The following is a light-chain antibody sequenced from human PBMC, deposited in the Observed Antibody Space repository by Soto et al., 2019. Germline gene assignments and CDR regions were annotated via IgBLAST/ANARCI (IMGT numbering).Light chain of an antibody. CDR2: GAS. CDR3: QQLNSFPIP. J-gene: IGKJ3*01. Sequence: IQLTQSPSSLSASVGDRVTISCRASPGIANFLAWYQQKPGKAPKLLIYGASTLQSGAPSRFSGSGSGTDFTLTISSLQPEDFATYYCQQLNSFPIPFGPGTKVDIK. CDR1: PGIANF. V-gene: IGKV1-9*01.